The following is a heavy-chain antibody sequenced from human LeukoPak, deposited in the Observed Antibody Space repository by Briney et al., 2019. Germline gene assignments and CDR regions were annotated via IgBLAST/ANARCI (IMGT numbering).Heavy chain of an antibody. V-gene: IGHV1-2*06. CDR2: IHPNSGGT. CDR1: GYTFIGYH. Sequence: GASVKVSCKASGYTFIGYHIHWVRQAPGQGLEWMGRIHPNSGGTNYAQKFHGRVTMTRDTSITTAYMELSGLRSDDTAVYFCAKDRVIRGGGFDPWGQGTLVTVSS. J-gene: IGHJ5*02. D-gene: IGHD3-10*01. CDR3: AKDRVIRGGGFDP.